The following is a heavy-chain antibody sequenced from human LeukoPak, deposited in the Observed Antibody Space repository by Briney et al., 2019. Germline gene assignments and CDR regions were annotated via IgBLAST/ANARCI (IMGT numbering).Heavy chain of an antibody. D-gene: IGHD1-26*01. Sequence: ASVKVSCKASGYXFTGYYMHWVRQAPGQGLEWMGWINPNSGGTNYAQKFQGRVTMTRDTSISTAYMELSRLRSDDTAVYYCARDRPPSGSYNHNWFDPWGQGTLVTVSS. CDR2: INPNSGGT. V-gene: IGHV1-2*02. J-gene: IGHJ5*02. CDR1: GYXFTGYY. CDR3: ARDRPPSGSYNHNWFDP.